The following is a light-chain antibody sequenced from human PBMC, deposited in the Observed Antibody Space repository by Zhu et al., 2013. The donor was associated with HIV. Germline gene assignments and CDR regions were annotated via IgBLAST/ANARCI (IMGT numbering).Light chain of an antibody. CDR2: AAS. J-gene: IGKJ1*01. Sequence: DIQMTQSPSSLSASVGDRVTITCRASQSISSYLNWYQQKPGKAPKLLIYAASSLQSGVPSRFSGSGSGTEFTLTISSLQPDDFATYYCQQYNGYSTFGQGTKVEIK. CDR1: QSISSY. CDR3: QQYNGYST. V-gene: IGKV1-39*01.